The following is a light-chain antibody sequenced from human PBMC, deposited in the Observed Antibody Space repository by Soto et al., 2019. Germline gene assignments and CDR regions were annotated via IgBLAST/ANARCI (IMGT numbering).Light chain of an antibody. CDR1: SGSVSTSYY. CDR3: VLYMGSGISV. CDR2: STN. V-gene: IGLV8-61*01. Sequence: QTVVTQEPSFSVSPGGTVTLTCGLTSGSVSTSYYPGWYQQTPGQAPRTLIYSTNTRSSGVPDRFSGSILGNKAALTITGAQADDESDYCCVLYMGSGISVFGGGTKLTVL. J-gene: IGLJ3*02.